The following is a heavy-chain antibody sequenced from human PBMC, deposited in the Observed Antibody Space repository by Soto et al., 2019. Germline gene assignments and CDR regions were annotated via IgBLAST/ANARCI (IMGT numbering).Heavy chain of an antibody. CDR1: GFTFSAYG. Sequence: GGSLRLSCAASGFTFSAYGMHWVRQAPGKGLEWVTMISHNVSIQFYADSVKGRFSISRDNSKDTLYLQMNSLTPADTAVYYCVGGSLLHWGQGTPVTVSS. V-gene: IGHV3-30*03. CDR3: VGGSLLH. CDR2: ISHNVSIQ. J-gene: IGHJ4*02.